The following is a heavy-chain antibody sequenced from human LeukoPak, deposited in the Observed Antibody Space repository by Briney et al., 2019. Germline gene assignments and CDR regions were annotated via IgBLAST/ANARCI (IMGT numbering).Heavy chain of an antibody. Sequence: PGGSLRLSCAASGFTFSGYAMSWVRQAPGKGLERVSAISGSGGSTYYADSVKGRFTISRDNSKNSLYLQMNSLRAEDTALYYCAKDGRNFVGYFQHWGQGTPVTVSS. CDR1: GFTFSGYA. V-gene: IGHV3-23*01. CDR2: ISGSGGST. D-gene: IGHD1-26*01. J-gene: IGHJ1*01. CDR3: AKDGRNFVGYFQH.